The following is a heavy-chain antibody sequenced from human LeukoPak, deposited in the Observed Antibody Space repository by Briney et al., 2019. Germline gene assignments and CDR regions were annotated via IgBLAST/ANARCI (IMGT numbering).Heavy chain of an antibody. V-gene: IGHV3-73*01. J-gene: IGHJ6*03. D-gene: IGHD3-10*01. CDR2: IRSKANSYAT. CDR1: GFTLSGSA. CDR3: ARDRVWVYGSGSYYSPGLMDV. Sequence: QSGGSLRLSCAASGFTLSGSAMHWVRQASGKGLEWVGRIRSKANSYATAYAASVKGRFTISRDDSKNTAYLQMNSLKTEDTAVYYCARDRVWVYGSGSYYSPGLMDVWGKGTTVTVSS.